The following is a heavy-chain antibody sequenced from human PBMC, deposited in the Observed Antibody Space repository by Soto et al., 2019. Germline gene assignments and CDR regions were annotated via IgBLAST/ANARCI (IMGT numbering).Heavy chain of an antibody. D-gene: IGHD2-15*01. CDR1: GFTFSNAW. J-gene: IGHJ3*02. Sequence: GGVLRPSCATPGFTFSNAWMNWVRPAPGKGLEWVGRIKSKTDGGTTDYAAPVKGRFTISRDDSKNTLYLQMSSLRSEDTAVYYCARSYCSGGSCRDAFDIWGQGTMVNVSS. CDR3: ARSYCSGGSCRDAFDI. CDR2: IKSKTDGGTT. V-gene: IGHV3-15*07.